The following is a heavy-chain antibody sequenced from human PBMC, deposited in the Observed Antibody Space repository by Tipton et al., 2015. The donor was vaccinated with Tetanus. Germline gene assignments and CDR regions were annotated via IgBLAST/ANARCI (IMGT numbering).Heavy chain of an antibody. J-gene: IGHJ4*02. D-gene: IGHD2-2*01. V-gene: IGHV4-34*01. CDR1: GGSFSGYY. CDR3: ARGKASPLDYFDY. CDR2: INHSGST. Sequence: TLSLTCAVNGGSFSGYYWSWIRQPPGKGLEWIGEINHSGSTNYNPSLKSRVTISVDTSKNQFSLKLSSVTAADTAVYYCARGKASPLDYFDYWGQGTLVTVSS.